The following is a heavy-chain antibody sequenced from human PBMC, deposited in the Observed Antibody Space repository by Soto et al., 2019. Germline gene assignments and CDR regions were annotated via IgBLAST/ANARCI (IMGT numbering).Heavy chain of an antibody. CDR2: IYYRSKWYH. Sequence: SQTLSLTCAISGDSVSSNSAAWNWIRQSPSRGLEWLGRIYYRSKWYHDYAVSVKSRMTINPDTSKNQFSLQLTSVTPEDTAVYYCARVVGASARNVFYYFMDVWGKGTTVTVSS. J-gene: IGHJ6*03. CDR3: ARVVGASARNVFYYFMDV. V-gene: IGHV6-1*01. CDR1: GDSVSSNSAA. D-gene: IGHD1-1*01.